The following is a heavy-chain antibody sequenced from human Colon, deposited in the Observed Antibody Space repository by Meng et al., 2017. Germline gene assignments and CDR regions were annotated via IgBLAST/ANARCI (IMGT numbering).Heavy chain of an antibody. CDR2: IFYTGSA. CDR3: ARADCTAGICYQFDN. V-gene: IGHV4-31*03. CDR1: GLSIGTTGDY. Sequence: QGPLQGSGPGLGKPSQTLSLTCNVSGLSIGTTGDYWTWIRQRPGKGLEWIGKIFYTGSAHYNPSLKTRAAMSVDRSKNQFSLKLNSVTAADTAVYYCARADCTAGICYQFDNWGQGTLVTVSS. D-gene: IGHD2-8*02. J-gene: IGHJ4*02.